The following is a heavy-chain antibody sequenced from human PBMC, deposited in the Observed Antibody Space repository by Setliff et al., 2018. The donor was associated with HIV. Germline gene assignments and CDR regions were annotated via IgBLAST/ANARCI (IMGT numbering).Heavy chain of an antibody. CDR1: GGSISRGNYY. D-gene: IGHD1-1*01. V-gene: IGHV4-61*09. Sequence: PSETLSLTCTVSGGSISRGNYYWSWIRQRAGKGLEWIGHIYTRGNTNYNPSLKSRVTISIDTSKNQFSLKLNSVTAADTAIYYCARGLENWYFDLWGRGTLVTVSS. CDR3: ARGLENWYFDL. J-gene: IGHJ2*01. CDR2: IYTRGNT.